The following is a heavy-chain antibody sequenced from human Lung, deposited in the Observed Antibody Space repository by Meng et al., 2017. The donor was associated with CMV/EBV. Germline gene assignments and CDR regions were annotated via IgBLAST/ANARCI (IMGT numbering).Heavy chain of an antibody. CDR1: GYTFTSYG. Sequence: ASVKVSCKASGYTFTSYGISWVRQAPGQGLEWMGWISAYNGNTNYAQKLQGRVTMTTDTSTSTAYMELRSLRSDDTAVYYCARGIVYDFWSGTQGWFDPWGQGTXVHGAS. V-gene: IGHV1-18*01. J-gene: IGHJ5*02. CDR2: ISAYNGNT. CDR3: ARGIVYDFWSGTQGWFDP. D-gene: IGHD3-3*01.